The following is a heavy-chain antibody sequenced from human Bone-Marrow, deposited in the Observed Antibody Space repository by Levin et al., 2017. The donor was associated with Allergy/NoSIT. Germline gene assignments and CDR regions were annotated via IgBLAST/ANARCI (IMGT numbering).Heavy chain of an antibody. CDR3: AREGDGDYWFDP. J-gene: IGHJ5*02. Sequence: SVKVSCKAAGGTFSSYTISWVRQAPGQGLEWMGSIIPIFGTANYAQKFQGRVTITADESTSIAYMDLRSLRSDDTAVYYCAREGDGDYWFDPWGQGTLVTVSS. CDR2: IIPIFGTA. V-gene: IGHV1-69*13. D-gene: IGHD2-21*02. CDR1: GGTFSSYT.